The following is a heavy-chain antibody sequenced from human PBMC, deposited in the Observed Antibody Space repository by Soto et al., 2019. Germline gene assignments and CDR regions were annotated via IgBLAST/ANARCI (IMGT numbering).Heavy chain of an antibody. J-gene: IGHJ4*01. V-gene: IGHV3-11*06. CDR1: GFIFNDYY. D-gene: IGHD4-17*01. CDR2: ISGSSGSK. Sequence: PGGSLRLSCAASGFIFNDYYMSWIRQAPGKGLEWLSNISGSSGSKKYADAGKGRFTISRDNAKKSLYLEMHSLRAEDTAVYYCARYAAEVTTFFDHWGHGTLVTVPS. CDR3: ARYAAEVTTFFDH.